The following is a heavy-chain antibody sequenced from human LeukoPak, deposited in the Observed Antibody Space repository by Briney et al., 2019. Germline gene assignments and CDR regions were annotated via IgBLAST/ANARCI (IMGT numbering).Heavy chain of an antibody. Sequence: ASVKVSCKASGGTFSSYAISWVRQAPGQGLEWMGRIIPILGIANYAQKFQGRVTITADKSTSTAYMELSSLRSEDTAVYYCARNPTMVREVGYGMDVWGQGTTVTVSS. D-gene: IGHD3-10*01. V-gene: IGHV1-69*04. J-gene: IGHJ6*02. CDR3: ARNPTMVREVGYGMDV. CDR2: IIPILGIA. CDR1: GGTFSSYA.